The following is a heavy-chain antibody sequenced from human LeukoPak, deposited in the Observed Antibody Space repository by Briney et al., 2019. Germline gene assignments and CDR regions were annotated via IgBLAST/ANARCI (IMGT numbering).Heavy chain of an antibody. CDR2: ISAHNGNT. D-gene: IGHD3-22*01. Sequence: ASVKVSCKASGYTFTSYGISWVRQAPGQGLEWMGWISAHNGNTNYAQKLQGRVTMTTDTSTSTAYMELRSLRSDDTAVYYCARGYDSSGYDYFDYWGQGTLVTVSS. V-gene: IGHV1-18*01. J-gene: IGHJ4*02. CDR3: ARGYDSSGYDYFDY. CDR1: GYTFTSYG.